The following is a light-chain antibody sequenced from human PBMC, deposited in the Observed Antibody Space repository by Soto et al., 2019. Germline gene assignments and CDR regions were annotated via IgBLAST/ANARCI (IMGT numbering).Light chain of an antibody. V-gene: IGKV1-12*01. CDR2: AAS. J-gene: IGKJ3*01. Sequence: DIQMTQSPSSVSASVGDRVTITCRASQGISSWLAWYQRKPGKAPKLLIYAASSLQSGVPSRFSGSGSGTDFTLTISSLQPEGFATYYCQQANSFPLTFGPGTKVDIK. CDR3: QQANSFPLT. CDR1: QGISSW.